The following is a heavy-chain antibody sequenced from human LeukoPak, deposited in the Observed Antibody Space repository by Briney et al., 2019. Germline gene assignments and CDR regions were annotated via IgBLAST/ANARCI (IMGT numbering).Heavy chain of an antibody. CDR3: ARDRSRYSGYDWGSWFDP. Sequence: AGSLRLSCAASGFTFSDYYMSWIRQAPGKGLEWVSYISSSCSTIYYSDSVKGRFTISRDNAKNSLYLQMNSLRAEDTAVYYCARDRSRYSGYDWGSWFDPWGQGTLVTVSS. CDR2: ISSSCSTI. V-gene: IGHV3-11*01. J-gene: IGHJ5*02. D-gene: IGHD5-12*01. CDR1: GFTFSDYY.